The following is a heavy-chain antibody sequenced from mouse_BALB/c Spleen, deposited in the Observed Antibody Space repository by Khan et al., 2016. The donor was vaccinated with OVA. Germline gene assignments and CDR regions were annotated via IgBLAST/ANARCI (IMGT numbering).Heavy chain of an antibody. CDR3: ARPPYFSYTLDY. CDR1: GYTFTNYG. D-gene: IGHD2-10*01. V-gene: IGHV9-3-1*01. Sequence: QIQLVQSGPELKKPGETVKISCKASGYTFTNYGMNWVKQSPGKALKWMGWINTYTGEPTYADDFKGRFAFSLETSASTAYLQINNLKNEDTATYCWARPPYFSYTLDYWGQGTSVTGSS. J-gene: IGHJ4*01. CDR2: INTYTGEP.